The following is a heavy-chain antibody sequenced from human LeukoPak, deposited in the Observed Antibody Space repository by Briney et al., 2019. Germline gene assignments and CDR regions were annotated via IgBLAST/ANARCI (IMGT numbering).Heavy chain of an antibody. V-gene: IGHV1-69*13. J-gene: IGHJ4*02. Sequence: ASVKVSCKASGGTFSSYAISWVRQAPGQGLEWMGGIIPIFGTANYAQKFQGRVTITADESTSTAYMELSSLRSEDTAVYYCARGERSPGDIDYGGNSRFDYWGQGTLVTVSS. CDR2: IIPIFGTA. CDR3: ARGERSPGDIDYGGNSRFDY. D-gene: IGHD4-23*01. CDR1: GGTFSSYA.